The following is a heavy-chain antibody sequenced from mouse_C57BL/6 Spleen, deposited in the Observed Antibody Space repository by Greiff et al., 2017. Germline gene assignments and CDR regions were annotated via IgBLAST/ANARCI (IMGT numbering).Heavy chain of an antibody. CDR2: IDPSDSYT. CDR3: ARSTTVPGDY. V-gene: IGHV1-69*01. D-gene: IGHD1-1*01. Sequence: QVQLKQPGAELVMPGASVKLSCKASGYTFTSYWMHWVKQRPGQGLEWIGEIDPSDSYTNYNQKFKGKSTLTVDKSSSTAYMQLSSLTSEDAAVYYCARSTTVPGDYWGQGTTLTVSS. J-gene: IGHJ2*01. CDR1: GYTFTSYW.